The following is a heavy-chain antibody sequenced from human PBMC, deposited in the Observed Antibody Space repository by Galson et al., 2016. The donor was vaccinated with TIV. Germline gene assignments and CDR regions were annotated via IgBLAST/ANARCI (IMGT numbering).Heavy chain of an antibody. J-gene: IGHJ4*02. D-gene: IGHD1-14*01. V-gene: IGHV4-4*07. Sequence: LSLTCTVSGVSINDFHWSWVRQTAGKSMEWIGRMYAGGSTNYNPSLKSRDSMSIDTSKNQMFLNLRSVTAADTAVYYWARAENWSAPEFDSWGRGTLVIVSS. CDR3: ARAENWSAPEFDS. CDR1: GVSINDFH. CDR2: MYAGGST.